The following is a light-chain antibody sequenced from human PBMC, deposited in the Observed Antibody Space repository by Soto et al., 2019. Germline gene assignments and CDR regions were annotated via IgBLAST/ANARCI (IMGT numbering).Light chain of an antibody. CDR2: AAS. CDR1: QSISSY. CDR3: QPSYSTPRT. Sequence: DIHMTQSPSSLSASVGDRVTITCRTSQSISSYLNWYQQKPGKAPKLLIYAASSLQSGVPSRFGGSGSGTDFTLTISSLQPEDCPTYYCQPSYSTPRTSGGGTKVEIK. J-gene: IGKJ4*01. V-gene: IGKV1-39*01.